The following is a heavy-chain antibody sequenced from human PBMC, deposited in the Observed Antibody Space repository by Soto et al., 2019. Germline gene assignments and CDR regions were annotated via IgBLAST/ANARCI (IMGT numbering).Heavy chain of an antibody. D-gene: IGHD6-13*01. CDR3: AKDRGLSSSWLAYYYYGMDV. CDR1: GFTFSSYA. Sequence: PGGSLRLSCAASGFTFSSYAMSWVRQAPGKGLEWVSAISGSGGSTYYADSVKGRFTISRDNSKNTLYLQMNSLRAEDTAVYYCAKDRGLSSSWLAYYYYGMDVWGQGTTVTVSS. V-gene: IGHV3-23*01. J-gene: IGHJ6*02. CDR2: ISGSGGST.